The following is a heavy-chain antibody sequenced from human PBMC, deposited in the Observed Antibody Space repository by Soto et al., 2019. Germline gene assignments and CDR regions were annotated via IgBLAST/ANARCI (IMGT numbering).Heavy chain of an antibody. D-gene: IGHD6-19*01. J-gene: IGHJ4*02. V-gene: IGHV1-3*01. CDR1: GYTFTSYA. Sequence: QVQLVQSGAEVKKPGASVKVSCKASGYTFTSYAMHWVRQAPGQRLEWMGWINAGNGNTKYSQKFQGRVTITRDTSASTXYMELSSLRSEDTAXXXCARDVYSSGWYFDYWGQGTLVTVSS. CDR2: INAGNGNT. CDR3: ARDVYSSGWYFDY.